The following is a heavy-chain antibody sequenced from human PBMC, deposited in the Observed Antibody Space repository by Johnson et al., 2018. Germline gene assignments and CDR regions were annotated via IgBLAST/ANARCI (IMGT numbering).Heavy chain of an antibody. D-gene: IGHD6-19*01. V-gene: IGHV3-30*03. J-gene: IGHJ5*02. CDR2: ISYDGSNK. CDR3: AGVGAVGPPVDNWFDP. Sequence: QVQLVESGGGVVQPGRSLRLSCAASGFTFSSYGMHWVRQAPGKGLEWVAVISYDGSNKYYADSVKGRFTIPRDNSKNTMYLQMNGLRAEDTAVYYCAGVGAVGPPVDNWFDPWGQGTLVTVSS. CDR1: GFTFSSYG.